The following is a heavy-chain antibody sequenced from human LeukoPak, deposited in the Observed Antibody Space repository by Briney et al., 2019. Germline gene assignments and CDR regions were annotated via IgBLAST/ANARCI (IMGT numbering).Heavy chain of an antibody. Sequence: SETLSLTCTVSGGSISSYYWSWIRQPAGKGLEWIGRIYTSGSTNYNPSLKSRVTMSVDTSKNQFSLKLSSVTAADTAVYYCARMPKYYYDSSGYYYFDYWGQGTLVTVSS. CDR1: GGSISSYY. CDR3: ARMPKYYYDSSGYYYFDY. CDR2: IYTSGST. D-gene: IGHD3-22*01. V-gene: IGHV4-4*07. J-gene: IGHJ4*02.